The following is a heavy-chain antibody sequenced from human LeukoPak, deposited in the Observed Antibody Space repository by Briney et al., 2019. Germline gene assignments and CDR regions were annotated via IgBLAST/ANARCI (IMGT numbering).Heavy chain of an antibody. CDR3: ARVRYFDWFHYYGMDV. V-gene: IGHV1-69*04. CDR2: IIPILGIA. J-gene: IGHJ6*02. D-gene: IGHD3-9*01. CDR1: GYTFTSYD. Sequence: GASVKVSCKASGYTFTSYDINWVRQAPGQGLEWMGRIIPILGIANYAQKFQGRVTITADKSTSTAYMELSSLRSEDTAVYYCARVRYFDWFHYYGMDVWGQGTTVTVSS.